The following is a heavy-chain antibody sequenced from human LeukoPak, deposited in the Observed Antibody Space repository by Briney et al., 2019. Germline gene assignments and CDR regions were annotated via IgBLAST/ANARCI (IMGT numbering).Heavy chain of an antibody. CDR1: GFTFDDYA. CDR2: IHWDGGSI. CDR3: ARRGYSYGSPEVYYYYYLNV. Sequence: GGSLRLSCAASGFTFDDYAMAWVRQAPGQGLEWVSGIHWDGGSIGYSDSVKGRFTIPRDNAKNSLYLQMNSLRAEDTALYYCARRGYSYGSPEVYYYYYLNVWGKGTTVTVSS. D-gene: IGHD5-18*01. V-gene: IGHV3-20*04. J-gene: IGHJ6*03.